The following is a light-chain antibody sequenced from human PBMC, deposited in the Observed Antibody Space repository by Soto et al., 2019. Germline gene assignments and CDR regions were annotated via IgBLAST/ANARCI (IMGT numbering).Light chain of an antibody. CDR3: CSYAGSSTYV. J-gene: IGLJ1*01. CDR1: SSVVGSYNL. Sequence: QSALTQPASVSGAPGQSITISCTGTSSVVGSYNLVSWYRQHPGKAPKLMIYEGSKRPSGVSNRFSGSKSGNTASLTISGLQAEDEADYYCCSYAGSSTYVFGTGNKVTVL. CDR2: EGS. V-gene: IGLV2-23*01.